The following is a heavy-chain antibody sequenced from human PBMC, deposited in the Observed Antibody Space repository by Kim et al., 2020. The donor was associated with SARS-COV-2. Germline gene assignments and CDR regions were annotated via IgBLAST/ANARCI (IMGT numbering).Heavy chain of an antibody. J-gene: IGHJ4*02. V-gene: IGHV3-48*02. CDR1: GFTFSSYS. CDR3: ARPPIAVAGTDYYFDY. Sequence: GGSLRLSCAASGFTFSSYSMNWVRQAPGKGLEWVSYISSSSSTIYYADSVKGRFTISRDNAKNSLYLQMNSLRDEDTAVYYCARPPIAVAGTDYYFDYWGQGTLVTVSP. CDR2: ISSSSSTI. D-gene: IGHD6-19*01.